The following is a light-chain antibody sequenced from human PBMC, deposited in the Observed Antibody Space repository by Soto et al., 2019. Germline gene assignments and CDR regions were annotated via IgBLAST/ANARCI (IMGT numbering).Light chain of an antibody. CDR3: QQRSNWPT. Sequence: EIVMTQSPATLSVSPGGRATLSCRASQSISDTLAWYQQKPGQAPRLLIYDASSRATGIPARFSGSGSGTDFTLTISSLEPEDFAVYYCQQRSNWPTFGQGTRLEIK. V-gene: IGKV3-11*01. J-gene: IGKJ5*01. CDR1: QSISDT. CDR2: DAS.